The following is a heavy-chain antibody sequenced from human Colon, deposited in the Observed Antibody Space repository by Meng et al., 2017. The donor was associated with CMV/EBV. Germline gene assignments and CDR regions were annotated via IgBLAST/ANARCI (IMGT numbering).Heavy chain of an antibody. CDR1: GFSLSGHS. J-gene: IGHJ5*02. Sequence: GGSLRLSCAASGFSLSGHSMNWVRQAPGKGLEWVSSISPGSSSIHYADSVKGRFSVSRDNAKNSLYLQMDSLRAEDTAVYYCARDTPHNAFEPWGHGTLVTVSS. V-gene: IGHV3-21*01. CDR2: ISPGSSSI. CDR3: ARDTPHNAFEP. D-gene: IGHD2-15*01.